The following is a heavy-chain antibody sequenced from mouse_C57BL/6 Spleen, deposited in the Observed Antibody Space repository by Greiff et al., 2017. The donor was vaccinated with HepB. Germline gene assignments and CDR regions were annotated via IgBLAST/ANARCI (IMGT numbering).Heavy chain of an antibody. Sequence: EVKLQESGGGLVKPGGSLKLSCAASGFTFSSYAMSWVRQTPEKRLEWVATISDGGSYTYYPDNVKGRFTISRDNAKNNLYLQMSHLKSEDTAMYYCARDGGVRRRGSMDYWGQGTSVTVSS. CDR3: ARDGGVRRRGSMDY. D-gene: IGHD2-14*01. J-gene: IGHJ4*01. CDR1: GFTFSSYA. CDR2: ISDGGSYT. V-gene: IGHV5-4*01.